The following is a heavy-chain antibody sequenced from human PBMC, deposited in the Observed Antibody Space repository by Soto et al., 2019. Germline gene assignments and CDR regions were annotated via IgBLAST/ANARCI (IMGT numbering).Heavy chain of an antibody. CDR2: ISENGDTT. D-gene: IGHD3-3*01. Sequence: PGGSLRLSCAVSGLTFRNHAMTWVRQAPRKGLEWVSTISENGDTTFYADSVKGRFTISRDNSKNTLYLQMNSLRAEDTAVYYCARVPFTIFGATPHYGMDVWGQGTTVTVSS. CDR3: ARVPFTIFGATPHYGMDV. CDR1: GLTFRNHA. J-gene: IGHJ6*02. V-gene: IGHV3-23*01.